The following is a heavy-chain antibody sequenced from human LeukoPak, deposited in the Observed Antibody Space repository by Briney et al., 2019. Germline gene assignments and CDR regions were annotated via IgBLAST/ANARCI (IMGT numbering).Heavy chain of an antibody. CDR2: INPNSGGT. CDR1: GYTFTGYY. V-gene: IGHV1-2*02. J-gene: IGHJ4*02. Sequence: ASVKVSCKASGYTFTGYYMHWVRQAPGQGLEWMGWINPNSGGTNYAQKFQGRVTMTRDTSISTAYMELSRLRSDDTAVYYCARVKEGSSWYFDYWGQGTLVTVPS. CDR3: ARVKEGSSWYFDY. D-gene: IGHD6-13*01.